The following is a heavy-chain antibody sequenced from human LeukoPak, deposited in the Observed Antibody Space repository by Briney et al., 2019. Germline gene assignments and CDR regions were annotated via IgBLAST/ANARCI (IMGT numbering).Heavy chain of an antibody. Sequence: GASVQVSCKASGYTFPGYYMHWVRQAPGQGLAWMGRINPNSGGTNYAQKFQGRVTMTRDSSISTANMELSRLRSDDTAVYHGAREIGGYGTYYFDYWGQGTLVTVSS. V-gene: IGHV1-2*06. CDR2: INPNSGGT. CDR1: GYTFPGYY. CDR3: AREIGGYGTYYFDY. J-gene: IGHJ4*02. D-gene: IGHD5-12*01.